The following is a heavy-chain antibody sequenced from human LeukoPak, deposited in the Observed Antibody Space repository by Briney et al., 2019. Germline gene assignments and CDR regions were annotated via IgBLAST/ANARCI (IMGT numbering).Heavy chain of an antibody. CDR3: AREDSGSSTWRLDY. J-gene: IGHJ4*02. CDR1: GYSISSGYY. D-gene: IGHD1-26*01. CDR2: IYHSGST. V-gene: IGHV4-38-2*02. Sequence: SETLSLTCTVSGYSISSGYYWGWIRQPPGKGLEWIGSIYHSGSTYYNPSLKSRVTISVDTSKNQSSLKLSSVTAADTAVYYCAREDSGSSTWRLDYWGQGTLVTVSS.